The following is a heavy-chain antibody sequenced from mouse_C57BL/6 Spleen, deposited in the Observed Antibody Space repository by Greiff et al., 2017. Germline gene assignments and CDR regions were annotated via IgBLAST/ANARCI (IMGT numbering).Heavy chain of an antibody. J-gene: IGHJ1*03. CDR1: GYTFTSYG. CDR2: IYPRSGNT. D-gene: IGHD1-1*01. CDR3: ARWGTTVVRDWYFDV. Sequence: QVQLQQSGAELARPGASVTLSCKASGYTFTSYGISWVKQRTGQGLEWIGEIYPRSGNTYYNEKFKGKATLTADKSSSTAYMELRSLTSEDSAVYFGARWGTTVVRDWYFDVWGTGTTVTVSS. V-gene: IGHV1-81*01.